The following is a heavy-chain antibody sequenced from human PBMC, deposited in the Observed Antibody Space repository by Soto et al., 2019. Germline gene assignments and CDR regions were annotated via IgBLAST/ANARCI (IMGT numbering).Heavy chain of an antibody. Sequence: PSETLSLTCTVSGGFISSYYWSWIRQPPGEGLEWIGYIYYSGSTNYNPSLKSRVTISVDTSKNQFSLKLSSVTAADTAVYYCARRTNSGYLDYWGQGTLVTVSS. CDR3: ARRTNSGYLDY. D-gene: IGHD1-26*01. CDR1: GGFISSYY. J-gene: IGHJ4*02. V-gene: IGHV4-59*08. CDR2: IYYSGST.